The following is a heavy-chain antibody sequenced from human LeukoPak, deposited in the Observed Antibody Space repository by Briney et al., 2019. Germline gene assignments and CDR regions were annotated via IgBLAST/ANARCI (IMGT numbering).Heavy chain of an antibody. CDR2: IRNDRIT. CDR3: TWMATIFTVDY. V-gene: IGHV3-15*01. D-gene: IGHD5-12*01. Sequence: GGSLILSCVLSGLTFSDAWMSWVRQAPGKGLEWVGRIRNDRITDYAAPVQGRFSISRDNSKNTFYLQMNSLRTEDTGMYFCTWMATIFTVDYWGQGTLVTVSS. J-gene: IGHJ4*02. CDR1: GLTFSDAW.